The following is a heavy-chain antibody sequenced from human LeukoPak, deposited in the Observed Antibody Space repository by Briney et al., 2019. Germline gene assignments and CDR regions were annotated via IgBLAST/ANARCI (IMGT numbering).Heavy chain of an antibody. V-gene: IGHV3-23*01. D-gene: IGHD6-13*01. CDR1: GFTFSTYS. J-gene: IGHJ6*03. CDR2: IGGSGGST. Sequence: GGSLRLSCAASGFTFSTYSMNWVRQAPGKGLEWVSAIGGSGGSTYYADSVKGRFTISRDNSKNTLYLQMNSLKTEDTAVYYCTTLVQFGPSSWSFYYYYYMDVWGKGTTVTVSS. CDR3: TTLVQFGPSSWSFYYYYYMDV.